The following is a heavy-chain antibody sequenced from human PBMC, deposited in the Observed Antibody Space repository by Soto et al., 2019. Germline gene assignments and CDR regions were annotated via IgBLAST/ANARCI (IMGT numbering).Heavy chain of an antibody. D-gene: IGHD6-6*01. CDR2: IIPIFGTA. CDR3: ARLRPLEGYSSSIYWFDP. V-gene: IGHV1-69*06. CDR1: VGTFSSYA. J-gene: IGHJ5*02. Sequence: QVQLVQSGAEVKKPGSSVKVSCKASVGTFSSYAISWVRQAPGQGLEWMGGIIPIFGTANYAQKFQGRVTITADKPPGTAYMELSSLRSEDTAVYYCARLRPLEGYSSSIYWFDPWGQGTLVTVSS.